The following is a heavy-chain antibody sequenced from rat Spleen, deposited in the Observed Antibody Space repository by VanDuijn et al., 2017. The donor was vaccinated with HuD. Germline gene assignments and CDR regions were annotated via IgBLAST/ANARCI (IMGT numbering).Heavy chain of an antibody. Sequence: QVQLKESGPGLVQPSQTLSLTCTVSGFSLTSNSVHWVRRPPGKGLEWMGGIWGDGSTDYNSALISRLSISRDTSKNQVFLKMNSLQTDDTGTYYCTIHPRYWGQGVMVTVSS. V-gene: IGHV2-1*01. CDR2: IWGDGST. D-gene: IGHD3-1*01. CDR1: GFSLTSNS. J-gene: IGHJ2*01. CDR3: TIHPRY.